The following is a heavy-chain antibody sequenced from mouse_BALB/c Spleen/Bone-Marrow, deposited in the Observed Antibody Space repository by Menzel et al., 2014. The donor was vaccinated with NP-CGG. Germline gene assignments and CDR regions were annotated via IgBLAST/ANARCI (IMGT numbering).Heavy chain of an antibody. Sequence: EVQLVESGPGLVKPSQSLSLTCSVTGYSITSGYYWNWIRQFPGNKLEWMGYISYDGSNNYNPSLKNRISITRDTSKNQFFLKLNSVTTEDTATYYCANYGNYFDYWGLGTTLTVSS. CDR2: ISYDGSN. CDR3: ANYGNYFDY. CDR1: GYSITSGYY. V-gene: IGHV3-6*02. D-gene: IGHD2-1*01. J-gene: IGHJ2*01.